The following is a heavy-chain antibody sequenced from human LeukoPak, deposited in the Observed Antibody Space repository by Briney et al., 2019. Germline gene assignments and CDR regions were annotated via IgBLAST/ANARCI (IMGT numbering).Heavy chain of an antibody. CDR3: ARDNGGYSSTWYDAFDI. D-gene: IGHD6-13*01. CDR1: GFTFSSYS. Sequence: KTGGSLRLSCAASGFTFSSYSMNWVRQAPGKGLEWVSSLSSSSSYIYYADSVKGRFTISRDNARNSLYLQMNSLRAEDTAVYFCARDNGGYSSTWYDAFDIWGQGTMVTVSS. J-gene: IGHJ3*02. V-gene: IGHV3-21*01. CDR2: LSSSSSYI.